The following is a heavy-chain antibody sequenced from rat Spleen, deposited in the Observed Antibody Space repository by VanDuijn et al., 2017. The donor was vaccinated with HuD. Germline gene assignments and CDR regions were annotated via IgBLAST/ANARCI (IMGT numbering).Heavy chain of an antibody. D-gene: IGHD1-10*01. J-gene: IGHJ3*01. CDR3: AIHDNYVGFAY. Sequence: EVQLVESEGGLVQPGRSLKLSCPAPGFTLSDYVMHWIRQPPKKGPEWVATIIYDGTGTYHRDSVWGRFTISSDNEKSPLYLQMDNMSSEDTATYNCAIHDNYVGFAYCGQGTLVTVSS. CDR1: GFTLSDYV. V-gene: IGHV5-17*01. CDR2: IIYDGTGT.